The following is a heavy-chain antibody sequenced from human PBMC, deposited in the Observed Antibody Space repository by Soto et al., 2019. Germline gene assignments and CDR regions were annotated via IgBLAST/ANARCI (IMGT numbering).Heavy chain of an antibody. V-gene: IGHV3-33*01. CDR3: ARDYYGSGLPNYYYYGMDV. CDR2: IWYDGSNK. J-gene: IGHJ6*02. Sequence: GGSLRLSCAASGFTFSSYGMHWVRQAPGKGLEWVAVIWYDGSNKYYADSVKGRFTISRDNSKNTLYPQMNSLRAEDTAVYYCARDYYGSGLPNYYYYGMDVWGQGTTVTVSS. D-gene: IGHD3-10*01. CDR1: GFTFSSYG.